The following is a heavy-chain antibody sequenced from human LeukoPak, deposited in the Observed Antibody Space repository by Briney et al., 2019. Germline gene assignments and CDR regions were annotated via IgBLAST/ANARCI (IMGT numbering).Heavy chain of an antibody. D-gene: IGHD2-21*01. CDR2: IYTTGRT. CDR3: AKILGSGVWYGFDI. CDR1: GGPIGGDY. V-gene: IGHV4-4*09. J-gene: IGHJ3*02. Sequence: SETLSLTCSVPGGPIGGDYWSWIRQPPGKALEWIGYIYTTGRTNYNPSLKSRVTISVDTSKNQFSLKLNSVTAADTAVYYCAKILGSGVWYGFDIWGQGTMVTVSS.